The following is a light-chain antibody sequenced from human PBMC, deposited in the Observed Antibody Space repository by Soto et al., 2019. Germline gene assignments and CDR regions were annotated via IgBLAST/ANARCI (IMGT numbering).Light chain of an antibody. Sequence: QSALTQPASVSGSPGQSITISCTGTNSDVGAYNFVSWYQHHPGKAPKLMISEVSNRPSGVSNRFSGSKSDNTASLTISGLQAEDEADYYCSSYTTSSTQVFGGGTKVTVL. CDR2: EVS. V-gene: IGLV2-14*01. CDR1: NSDVGAYNF. J-gene: IGLJ2*01. CDR3: SSYTTSSTQV.